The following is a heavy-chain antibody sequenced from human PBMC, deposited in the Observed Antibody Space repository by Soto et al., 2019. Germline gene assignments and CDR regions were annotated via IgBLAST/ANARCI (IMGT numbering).Heavy chain of an antibody. V-gene: IGHV2-70*01. Sequence: SGPTLVNPTQTLTLTCTFSGFSLSTSGTCVSWIRQPPGKALEWLALIDWDDDKFYSTSLKTRLTISKDTSKNQVVLTMTNMGPVDTATYYCARARFNSGNYYGFDYWGRGTLVTVSS. D-gene: IGHD1-26*01. CDR1: GFSLSTSGTC. J-gene: IGHJ4*02. CDR2: IDWDDDK. CDR3: ARARFNSGNYYGFDY.